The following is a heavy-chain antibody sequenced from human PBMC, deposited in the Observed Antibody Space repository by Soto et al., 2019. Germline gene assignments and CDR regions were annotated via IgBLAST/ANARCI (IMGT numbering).Heavy chain of an antibody. J-gene: IGHJ6*02. CDR2: ISHDGSNK. CDR3: ATHLLAVAVYLPGMDV. V-gene: IGHV3-30*03. CDR1: GFTFSSYG. D-gene: IGHD6-19*01. Sequence: QVQLVESGGGVVQPGRSLRLSCAASGFTFSSYGMHWVRQAPGKGLEWVAVISHDGSNKYFADSVKGRFTISRDNSQNTLYLQMNSLRAEDTAVYYCATHLLAVAVYLPGMDVWGQGTTVTVSS.